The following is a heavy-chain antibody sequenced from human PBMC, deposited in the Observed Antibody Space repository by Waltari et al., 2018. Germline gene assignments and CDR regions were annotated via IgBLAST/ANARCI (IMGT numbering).Heavy chain of an antibody. CDR1: GFTFSSYW. Sequence: EVQLVESGGGLVQPGGSLRLSCAASGFTFSSYWLSWVRQAPGKGLEWVANIKQDGSEKYYVDSVKGRFTISRDNAKNSLYLQMNSLRAEDTAVYYCARVGYYYDTITFDYWGQGTLVTVSS. CDR2: IKQDGSEK. V-gene: IGHV3-7*03. CDR3: ARVGYYYDTITFDY. J-gene: IGHJ4*02. D-gene: IGHD3-22*01.